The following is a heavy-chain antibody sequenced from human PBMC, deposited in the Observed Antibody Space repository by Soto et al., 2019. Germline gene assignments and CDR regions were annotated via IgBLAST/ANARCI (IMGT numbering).Heavy chain of an antibody. CDR2: ISAHNGNT. J-gene: IGHJ4*02. CDR1: GYGFTTYG. V-gene: IGHV1-18*01. D-gene: IGHD1-1*01. Sequence: QVHLVQSGAEVKKPGASVKVSCKGSGYGFTTYGITWVRQAPGQRLEWMAWISAHNGNTNYAQKLQGRVTVTRDTSTSPASMELRSLRSDDTAVYYCARGRYGDYWGQGALVTVSS. CDR3: ARGRYGDY.